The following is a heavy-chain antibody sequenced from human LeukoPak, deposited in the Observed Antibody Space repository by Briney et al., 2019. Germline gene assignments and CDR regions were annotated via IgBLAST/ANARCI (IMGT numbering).Heavy chain of an antibody. CDR3: ARSNRPRSILWFGESFDY. CDR1: GGSISSSSYY. D-gene: IGHD3-10*01. Sequence: PSETLSLTCTVSGGSISSSSYYWGWIRQPPGKGLEWIGYIYYSGSTNYNPSLKSRVTISVDTSKNQFSLKLSSVTAADTAVYYCARSNRPRSILWFGESFDYWGQGTLVTVSS. V-gene: IGHV4-61*05. J-gene: IGHJ4*02. CDR2: IYYSGST.